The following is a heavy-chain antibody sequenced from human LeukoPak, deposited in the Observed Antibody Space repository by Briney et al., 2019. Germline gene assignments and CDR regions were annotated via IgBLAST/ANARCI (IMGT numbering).Heavy chain of an antibody. CDR2: IYYSGST. Sequence: SETLSLTCTVSGGSVSSGSYYWSWIRQPPGKGLEWIGHIYYSGSTNHNPSLKSRVTISLDTSKNQFSLMLSSVTAADTAVYYCANRRGDWYFDLWGRGTLVTVSS. CDR1: GGSVSSGSYY. J-gene: IGHJ2*01. CDR3: ANRRGDWYFDL. V-gene: IGHV4-61*01. D-gene: IGHD3-10*01.